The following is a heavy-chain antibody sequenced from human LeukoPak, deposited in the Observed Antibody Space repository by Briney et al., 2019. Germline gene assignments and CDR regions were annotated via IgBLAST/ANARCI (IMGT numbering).Heavy chain of an antibody. CDR2: ISYDGGNK. CDR1: GFTFNIYG. D-gene: IGHD3-10*01. CDR3: ARALFAGAFYGMDV. Sequence: PGGSLRLSCAASGFTFNIYGMHWVRQAPGKGLEWVAVISYDGGNKYYADSVKGRFTISRDNSKNTLYLQMNSLRAEDTAVYYCARALFAGAFYGMDVWGQGTTVTVSS. V-gene: IGHV3-30*12. J-gene: IGHJ6*02.